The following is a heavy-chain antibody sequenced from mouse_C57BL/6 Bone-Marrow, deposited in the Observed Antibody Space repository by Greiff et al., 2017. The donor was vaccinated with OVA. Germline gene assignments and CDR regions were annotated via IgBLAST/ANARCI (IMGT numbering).Heavy chain of an antibody. V-gene: IGHV5-17*01. D-gene: IGHD1-1*01. CDR2: ISSGSSTI. CDR1: GFTFSDYG. J-gene: IGHJ4*01. Sequence: EVMLVESGGGLVKPGGSLKLSCAASGFTFSDYGMHWVRQAPEKGLEWVAYISSGSSTIYYADTVKGRFTISRDNAKNTPFLQMTSLRSEDTAMYYCARSYYGSSYAMDYWGQGTSVTVSS. CDR3: ARSYYGSSYAMDY.